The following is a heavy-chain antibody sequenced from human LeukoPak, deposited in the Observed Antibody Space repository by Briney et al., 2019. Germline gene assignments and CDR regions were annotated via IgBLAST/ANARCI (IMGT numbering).Heavy chain of an antibody. V-gene: IGHV1-8*03. CDR2: MNPNSGNT. D-gene: IGHD3-10*01. CDR1: GYTFTSYD. Sequence: ASVKVSCKASGYTFTSYDINWVRQATGQGLEWMGWMNPNSGNTGYAQKFQGRVTITRNTSISTAYMELSSLRSEDTAVYYCARGSYYGSGSYSNWFDPWGQGTLVTVSS. CDR3: ARGSYYGSGSYSNWFDP. J-gene: IGHJ5*02.